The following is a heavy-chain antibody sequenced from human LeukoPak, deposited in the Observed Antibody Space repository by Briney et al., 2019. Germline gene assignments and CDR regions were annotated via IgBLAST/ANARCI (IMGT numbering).Heavy chain of an antibody. Sequence: NPSETLSLTCAVYGGSFSGYYWSWIRQPPGKGLEWIGEINHSRSTNYNPSLQGRVTISLDTSRNQFSLKLSSVTAADTAVYYCALLQGTTGWGQGTLVTVSS. D-gene: IGHD4-11*01. CDR3: ALLQGTTG. J-gene: IGHJ4*02. CDR1: GGSFSGYY. CDR2: INHSRST. V-gene: IGHV4-34*01.